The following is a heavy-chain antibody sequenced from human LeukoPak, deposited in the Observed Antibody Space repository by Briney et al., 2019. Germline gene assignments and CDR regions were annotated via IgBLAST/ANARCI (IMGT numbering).Heavy chain of an antibody. CDR3: ARDRCSGGSCHSDY. Sequence: SETLSLTCTVSGGSMSSYYWSWIRQPPGKGLEWIGYIYYSGSTNYNPSLKSRVTISVDTYKNQFSLKLSSVTAADTAVYYCARDRCSGGSCHSDYWGQGTLVTVSS. V-gene: IGHV4-59*01. J-gene: IGHJ4*02. CDR1: GGSMSSYY. CDR2: IYYSGST. D-gene: IGHD2-15*01.